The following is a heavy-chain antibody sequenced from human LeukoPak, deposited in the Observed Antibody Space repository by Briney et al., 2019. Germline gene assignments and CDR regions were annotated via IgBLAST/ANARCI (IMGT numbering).Heavy chain of an antibody. CDR3: ARAPKAAAGSALDY. CDR2: INPNSGGT. J-gene: IGHJ4*02. D-gene: IGHD6-13*01. CDR1: GYSFTSYY. Sequence: ASVKVSCKASGYSFTSYYMHWVRQAPGQGLEWMGWINPNSGGTNYAQKFQGRVTMTRDTSISTAYMELSRLRSDDTAVYYCARAPKAAAGSALDYWGQGTLVTVSS. V-gene: IGHV1-2*02.